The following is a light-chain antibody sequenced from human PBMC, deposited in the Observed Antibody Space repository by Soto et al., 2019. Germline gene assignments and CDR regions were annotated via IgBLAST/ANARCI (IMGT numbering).Light chain of an antibody. CDR3: SSYTSGSTRL. J-gene: IGLJ3*02. V-gene: IGLV2-14*01. Sequence: QSVLTQPASVSGSPGQSITISCTGTSSDVGGYNYVSWYQQHPGKAPKLMIYEVSNRPSGVSNRFSGSKSGNTASLTISGLQAEDEADYYCSSYTSGSTRLFGGGTKLTVL. CDR2: EVS. CDR1: SSDVGGYNY.